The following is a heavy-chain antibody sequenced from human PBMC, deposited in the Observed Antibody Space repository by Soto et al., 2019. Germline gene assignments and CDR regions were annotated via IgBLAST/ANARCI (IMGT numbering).Heavy chain of an antibody. Sequence: EVQLVESGGYLVQPGGSLRLSCVASGFALSSFWMTWVRQAPGKGLEWVAKIKGDGSEQNYVDSVRCRFTISRDNAKNSVYLQMNTLRLDDTAVYYCKRNHVNADYWGQGTLVTVSS. J-gene: IGHJ4*02. CDR2: IKGDGSEQ. V-gene: IGHV3-7*01. CDR3: KRNHVNADY. D-gene: IGHD3-10*02. CDR1: GFALSSFW.